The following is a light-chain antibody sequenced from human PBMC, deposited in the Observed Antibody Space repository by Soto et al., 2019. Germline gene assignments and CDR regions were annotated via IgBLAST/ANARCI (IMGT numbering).Light chain of an antibody. J-gene: IGLJ2*01. V-gene: IGLV3-1*01. CDR2: QDS. Sequence: SYELTQPTSVSVSPGQTASITCSGDKLGDKYACWYQQKPGQSPVLVIYQDSKRPSGIPERFSGSNSGNTATLTISGTQAMDEADYYCQAWDSIRVVFGGGTKVTVL. CDR1: KLGDKY. CDR3: QAWDSIRVV.